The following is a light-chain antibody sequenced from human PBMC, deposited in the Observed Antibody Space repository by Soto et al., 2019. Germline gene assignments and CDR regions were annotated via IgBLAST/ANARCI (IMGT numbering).Light chain of an antibody. Sequence: EIVLTQSPGTVSLSPGERATLSCRASQSVSSRNLAWYRQKPGQAPSLLIFGASNRATGFPDRFSGSGSGTDFTLTISRLEPEDCAVYYCLRYGDSPPAYTFGQGTKLEIK. V-gene: IGKV3-20*01. CDR1: QSVSSRN. CDR2: GAS. J-gene: IGKJ2*01. CDR3: LRYGDSPPAYT.